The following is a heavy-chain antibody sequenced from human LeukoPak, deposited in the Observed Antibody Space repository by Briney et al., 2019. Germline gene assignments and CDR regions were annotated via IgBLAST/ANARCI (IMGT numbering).Heavy chain of an antibody. V-gene: IGHV1-2*02. CDR1: GYTFTGYY. CDR3: ARRSVDIVATEFRY. D-gene: IGHD5-12*01. CDR2: INPNSGGT. Sequence: GASVKVSCKASGYTFTGYYMHWVRQAPGQGLEWMGWINPNSGGTNYAQKFQGRVTMTRDTSISTAYMELSRLRSDDTAVYYCARRSVDIVATEFRYWGQGTLVTVSS. J-gene: IGHJ4*02.